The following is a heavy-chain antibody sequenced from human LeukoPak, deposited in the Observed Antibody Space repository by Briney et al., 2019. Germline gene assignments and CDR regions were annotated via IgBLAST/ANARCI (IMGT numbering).Heavy chain of an antibody. CDR1: GYTFTSYG. CDR3: ARARRGVEMATIFDF. V-gene: IGHV1-18*01. CDR2: ISAYNGNT. D-gene: IGHD5-24*01. J-gene: IGHJ4*02. Sequence: ASVKVSCKASGYTFTSYGISWVRQAPGQGLEWMGWISAYNGNTKYAQKLQGRVTMTTDTSTSTAYMELRSLRSDDTAVYYCARARRGVEMATIFDFWGQGTLVTVPS.